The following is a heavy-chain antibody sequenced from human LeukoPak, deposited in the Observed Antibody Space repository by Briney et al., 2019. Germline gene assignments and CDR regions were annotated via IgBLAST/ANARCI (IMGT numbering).Heavy chain of an antibody. V-gene: IGHV3-23*01. CDR1: GFTFSSYV. J-gene: IGHJ3*02. D-gene: IGHD2-15*01. CDR2: ISGSGGST. Sequence: GGSLRLSCAASGFTFSSYVMSRVRQAPGKGLEWVSAISGSGGSTYNADSVKGRFTISRDNSKNTLYLQMNSLRAEDTAVYYCKVAVGAFDIWGQGTMVTVSS. CDR3: KVAVGAFDI.